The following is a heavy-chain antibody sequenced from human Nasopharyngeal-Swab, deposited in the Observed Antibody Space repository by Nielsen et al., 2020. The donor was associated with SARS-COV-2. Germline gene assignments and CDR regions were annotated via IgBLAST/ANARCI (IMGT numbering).Heavy chain of an antibody. CDR3: ARDVAIVGATLEN. D-gene: IGHD1-26*01. CDR2: ISSSSSTS. Sequence: GGSLRLSCAASGFTISTNGMHWVRQAPGKGLEWVAYISSSSSTSYYADSVKGRFTISRDNPKNSLYLQMNSLRDEDTALYYCARDVAIVGATLENWGQGTLVTVSS. CDR1: GFTISTNG. J-gene: IGHJ4*02. V-gene: IGHV3-48*02.